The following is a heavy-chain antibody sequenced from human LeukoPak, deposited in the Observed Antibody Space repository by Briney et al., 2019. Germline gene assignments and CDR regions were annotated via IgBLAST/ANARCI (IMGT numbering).Heavy chain of an antibody. V-gene: IGHV1-2*02. CDR3: AREGKVAGSRGFFDY. Sequence: GASVKVSCKASGYTFTGYYMHWVRQAPGQGLEWMGWINPNSGGTNYAQKFQGRVAMTRDTSISTAYMELSRLRSDDTAVYYCAREGKVAGSRGFFDYWGQGTLVTVSS. CDR1: GYTFTGYY. CDR2: INPNSGGT. D-gene: IGHD6-19*01. J-gene: IGHJ4*02.